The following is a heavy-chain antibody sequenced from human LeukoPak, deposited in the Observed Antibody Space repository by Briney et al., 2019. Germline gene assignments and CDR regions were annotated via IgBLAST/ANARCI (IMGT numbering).Heavy chain of an antibody. V-gene: IGHV1-8*01. J-gene: IGHJ6*03. CDR2: MNPNSGNT. D-gene: IGHD3-3*01. CDR1: GYTFTSFD. CDR3: ARAPSWSGYSSYYYMDV. Sequence: ASVTVSCKASGYTFTSFDINWVRQAPAQGLEWMGWMNPNSGNTGYAQKFQGRVTMTRNTSISTAYMELSSLRSEDTAVYYCARAPSWSGYSSYYYMDVWGKGTTVTVSS.